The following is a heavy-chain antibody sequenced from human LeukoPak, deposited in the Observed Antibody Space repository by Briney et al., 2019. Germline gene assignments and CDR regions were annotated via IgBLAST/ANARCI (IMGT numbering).Heavy chain of an antibody. CDR2: INPNSGGT. Sequence: ASVKVSCKASGYTFTGYYMHWVRQAPGQGLEWVGWINPNSGGTNYAQKFQGWVTMTRDTSISTAYMELSRLRSDDTAVYYCARGGSSTNPFDYWGQGTLVTVSS. CDR3: ARGGSSTNPFDY. D-gene: IGHD3-10*01. V-gene: IGHV1-2*04. CDR1: GYTFTGYY. J-gene: IGHJ4*02.